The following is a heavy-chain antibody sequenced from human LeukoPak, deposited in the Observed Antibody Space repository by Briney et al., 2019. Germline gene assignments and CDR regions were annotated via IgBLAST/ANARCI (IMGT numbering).Heavy chain of an antibody. CDR2: IIPIFGTA. D-gene: IGHD4-23*01. Sequence: ASVKVSCKVSGGTFSSYAISWVRQAPGQGLEWMGGIIPIFGTANYAQKFQGRVTITADKSTSTAYMELSSLRSEDTAVYYCARDGGLGTRQNDAFDIWGQGTMVTVSS. CDR1: GGTFSSYA. CDR3: ARDGGLGTRQNDAFDI. J-gene: IGHJ3*02. V-gene: IGHV1-69*06.